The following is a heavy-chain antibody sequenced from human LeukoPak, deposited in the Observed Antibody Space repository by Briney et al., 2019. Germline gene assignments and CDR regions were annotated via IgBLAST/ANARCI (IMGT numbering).Heavy chain of an antibody. CDR3: AREARDYDFWSGYYTVEKFDP. CDR1: GGSISSGDYY. Sequence: PSQTLSLTCTVSGGSISSGDYYWSWIRQPPGKGLEWIGYIYYSGSTYYNPSLKSRVTISVDTSKNQFSLKLSSVTAADTAMYYCAREARDYDFWSGYYTVEKFDPWGQGTLVTVSS. J-gene: IGHJ5*02. CDR2: IYYSGST. V-gene: IGHV4-30-4*08. D-gene: IGHD3-3*01.